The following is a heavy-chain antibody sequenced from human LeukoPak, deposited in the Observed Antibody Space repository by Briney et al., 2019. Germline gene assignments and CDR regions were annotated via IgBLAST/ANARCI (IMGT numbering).Heavy chain of an antibody. D-gene: IGHD5-24*01. J-gene: IGHJ4*02. CDR1: GYTFSGYA. V-gene: IGHV1-3*01. CDR2: INAGNGHT. Sequence: ASAKVSCKASGYTFSGYAIHWVRQAPGQRFEWMGWINAGNGHTKYSRNFQGRVTITRDSSANIVYMDVSSLTSEDTAVYYCARGIWSATRVDYYLDNWGRGTLVTVSS. CDR3: ARGIWSATRVDYYLDN.